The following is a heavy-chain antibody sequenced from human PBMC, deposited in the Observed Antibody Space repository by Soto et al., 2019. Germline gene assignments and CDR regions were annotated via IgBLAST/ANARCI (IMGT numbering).Heavy chain of an antibody. Sequence: ASVKVSCKASGYTFTDYYIHWVRQAPGQGLEWMGWISPRTGSANFAQRFQGRVSMTRDTSITTAYMELRRLKSDDTAVYYCARLRGVPAASRYYYYGMDVWGQGTTVTVSS. D-gene: IGHD2-2*01. CDR3: ARLRGVPAASRYYYYGMDV. J-gene: IGHJ6*02. CDR2: ISPRTGSA. V-gene: IGHV1-2*02. CDR1: GYTFTDYY.